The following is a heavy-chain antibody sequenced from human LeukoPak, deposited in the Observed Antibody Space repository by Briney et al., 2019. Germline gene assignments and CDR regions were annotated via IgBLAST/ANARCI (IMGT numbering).Heavy chain of an antibody. CDR2: IIPIFGTA. Sequence: SVKVSCKASGGTFSSYAISWVRQAPGQGLEWMGGIIPIFGTANYARKFQGRVTITADKSTSTAYMELSSLRSEDTAVYYCARRSERGYAFDIWGQGTMVTVSS. CDR3: ARRSERGYAFDI. CDR1: GGTFSSYA. V-gene: IGHV1-69*06. J-gene: IGHJ3*02. D-gene: IGHD5-24*01.